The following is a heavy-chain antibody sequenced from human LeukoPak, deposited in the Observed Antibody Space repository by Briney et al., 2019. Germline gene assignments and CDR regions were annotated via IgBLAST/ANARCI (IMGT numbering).Heavy chain of an antibody. J-gene: IGHJ6*04. CDR1: GYTATGYD. D-gene: IGHD3-9*01. CDR2: INPNSSGT. Sequence: GALVTVSCKAAGYTATGYDIHWMRHAPGQGQGWMGRINPNSSGTNNSQKFQDWVTVTRDTSVSTAYMELSRLRSGDTAVYYSARGLVKGGYGMDDWGKGTTVTVSS. V-gene: IGHV1-2*04. CDR3: ARGLVKGGYGMDD.